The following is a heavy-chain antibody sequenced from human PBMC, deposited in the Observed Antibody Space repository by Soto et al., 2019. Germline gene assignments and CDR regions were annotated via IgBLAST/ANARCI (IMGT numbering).Heavy chain of an antibody. CDR1: GGAFSSYA. D-gene: IGHD1-20*01. CDR2: IIPIFGTA. J-gene: IGHJ6*02. CDR3: ARDQVYNWNDYYYYGMDV. V-gene: IGHV1-69*13. Sequence: GASVKVSCKASGGAFSSYAISWVRHAPGQGREWMGGIIPIFGTANYAQKFQGRATITADESTSTAYMELSSLRAEDTAVYYCARDQVYNWNDYYYYGMDVWGQGTTVTVSS.